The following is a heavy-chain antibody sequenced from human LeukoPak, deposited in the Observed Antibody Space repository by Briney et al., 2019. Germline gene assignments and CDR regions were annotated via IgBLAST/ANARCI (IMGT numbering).Heavy chain of an antibody. CDR2: IYYSGST. D-gene: IGHD6-13*01. CDR1: GGSISSYY. J-gene: IGHJ5*02. Sequence: PSETLSLTCTVSGGSISSYYWSWTRQPPGKGLEWIGYIYYSGSTNYNPSLKSRVTISVDTSKNQFSLKLSSVTAADTAVYYCARVGASSSWYNWFDPWGQGTLVTVSS. V-gene: IGHV4-59*12. CDR3: ARVGASSSWYNWFDP.